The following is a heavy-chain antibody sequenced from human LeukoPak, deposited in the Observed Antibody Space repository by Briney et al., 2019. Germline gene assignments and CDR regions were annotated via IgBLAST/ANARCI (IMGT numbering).Heavy chain of an antibody. Sequence: PGGSLRLSCAASGFTLSSYSMNWVRQAPGKGLEWISYIDSDTYGNTIYYPHTVKGRFTISRDNAKNSLYLQMDSLRDEDTAVYYCARDPSITMIVVVPPNAFDIWGQGTMVTVSS. CDR1: GFTLSSYS. CDR3: ARDPSITMIVVVPPNAFDI. CDR2: IDSDTYGNTI. V-gene: IGHV3-48*02. J-gene: IGHJ3*02. D-gene: IGHD3-22*01.